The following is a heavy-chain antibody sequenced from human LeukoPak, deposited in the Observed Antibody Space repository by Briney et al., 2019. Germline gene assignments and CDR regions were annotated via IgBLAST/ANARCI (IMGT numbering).Heavy chain of an antibody. D-gene: IGHD6-19*01. V-gene: IGHV3-30-3*01. CDR3: ARPYGIGWSGLEH. CDR1: GFTFSSYA. J-gene: IGHJ4*02. CDR2: ISYDGSNK. Sequence: GRSLRLSCAASGFTFSSYAMHWVRQAPGKGLEWVAVISYDGSNKYYADSVKGRFTISRDSAKNSVFLQMNSLRAEDTAVYHSARPYGIGWSGLEHWGRGTLVTVSS.